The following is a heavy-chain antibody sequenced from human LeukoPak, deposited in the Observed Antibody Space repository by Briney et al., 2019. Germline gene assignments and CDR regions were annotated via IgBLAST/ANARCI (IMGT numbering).Heavy chain of an antibody. CDR3: ARDSGGYSYGYDGFDY. D-gene: IGHD5-18*01. J-gene: IGHJ4*02. V-gene: IGHV4-34*01. Sequence: SETLSLTCAVYGGSFSGYYWSWIRQPPGKGLEWIGEINHSGSTNYNPSLKSRVTMSVDTSKNQFSLKLSSVTAADTAVYYCARDSGGYSYGYDGFDYWGQGTLVTVSS. CDR1: GGSFSGYY. CDR2: INHSGST.